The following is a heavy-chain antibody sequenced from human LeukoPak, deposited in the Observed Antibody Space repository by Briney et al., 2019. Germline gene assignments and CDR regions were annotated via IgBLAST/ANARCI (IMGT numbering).Heavy chain of an antibody. D-gene: IGHD6-19*01. CDR3: ARDGAVAGMDNWFDP. CDR2: IYTSGST. J-gene: IGHJ5*02. V-gene: IGHV4-4*07. Sequence: SETLSLTCTVSGGSITTYYWSWIRQPAGKGXEWIGRIYTSGSTKYLPSLKSRVTMSIDTSTNQLSLRLSSVTAADTAVYYCARDGAVAGMDNWFDPWGQGILVTVSS. CDR1: GGSITTYY.